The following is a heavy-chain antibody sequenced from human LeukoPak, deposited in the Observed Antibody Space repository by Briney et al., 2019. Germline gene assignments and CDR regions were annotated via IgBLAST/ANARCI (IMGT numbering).Heavy chain of an antibody. CDR1: GGSISSSSYY. V-gene: IGHV4-39*01. D-gene: IGHD2-15*01. J-gene: IGHJ3*02. CDR2: IYYSGST. Sequence: SETLSLTCTVSGGSISSSSYYWGWIRQPPGKGLEWIGSIYYSGSTYYNPSLKSRVTISVDTSKNRFSLKLSSVTAADTAVYYCQYCSGGSCSFDAFDIWGQGTMVTVSS. CDR3: QYCSGGSCSFDAFDI.